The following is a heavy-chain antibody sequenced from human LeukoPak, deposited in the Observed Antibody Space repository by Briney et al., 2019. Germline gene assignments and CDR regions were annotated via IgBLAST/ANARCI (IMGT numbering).Heavy chain of an antibody. CDR2: INHSGST. Sequence: SETLSLTCTVSGGSISSSSYYWGWIRQPPGKGLEWIGEINHSGSTNYNPSLKSRVTISVDTSKNQFSLKLSSVTAADTAVYYCARHYYGSVGADYWGQGTLVTVSS. V-gene: IGHV4-39*01. CDR1: GGSISSSSYY. CDR3: ARHYYGSVGADY. D-gene: IGHD3-10*01. J-gene: IGHJ4*02.